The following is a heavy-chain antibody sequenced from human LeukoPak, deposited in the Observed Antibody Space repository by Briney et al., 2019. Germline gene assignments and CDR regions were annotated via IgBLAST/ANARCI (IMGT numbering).Heavy chain of an antibody. V-gene: IGHV4-34*01. CDR2: INHSGSN. D-gene: IGHD6-13*01. CDR1: GGSFSGYY. CDR3: ARGHSSSWYMLDYYYYYYMDV. J-gene: IGHJ6*03. Sequence: SEPLSLTCAVYGGSFSGYYWSWIRQPPGRGLEWIGEINHSGSNNYNPSLKSRITISVDTSKNQFSLKLSSVTAADTAVYYCARGHSSSWYMLDYYYYYYMDVWGKGTTVTVSS.